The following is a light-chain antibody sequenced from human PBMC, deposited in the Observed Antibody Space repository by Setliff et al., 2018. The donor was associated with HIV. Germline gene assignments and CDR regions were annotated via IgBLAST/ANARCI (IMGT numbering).Light chain of an antibody. J-gene: IGLJ1*01. CDR3: SSYTTSSTYV. V-gene: IGLV2-14*03. CDR1: SSDIGSYNF. CDR2: DVT. Sequence: QSVLTQPASVSGSPGQSITISCTGTSSDIGSYNFVSWYQQHPGKAPKLMISDVTRRPSGVSDRFSGSKSGHTASLTISGLQAEDEADYYCSSYTTSSTYVFGTGTKV.